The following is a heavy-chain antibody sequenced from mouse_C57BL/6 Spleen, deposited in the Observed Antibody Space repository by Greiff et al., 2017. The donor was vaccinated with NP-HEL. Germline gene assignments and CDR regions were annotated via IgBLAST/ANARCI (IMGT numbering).Heavy chain of an antibody. CDR3: AIRGYGRRDY. D-gene: IGHD1-1*01. CDR2: IYPGDGDT. V-gene: IGHV1-80*01. CDR1: GYAFSSYW. Sequence: QVQLQQSGAELVKPGASLPLSFPASGYAFSSYWMNWVKQRPGKGLEWIGQIYPGDGDTPCHGQFKGKATLTADKSSSTADMQLSSLTSEDAAVYFCAIRGYGRRDYGGQGTTLTVSS. J-gene: IGHJ2*01.